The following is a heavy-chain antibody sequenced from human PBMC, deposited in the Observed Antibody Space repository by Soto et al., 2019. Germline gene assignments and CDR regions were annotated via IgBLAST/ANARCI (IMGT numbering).Heavy chain of an antibody. CDR3: ARNPSITTSDYYYYYGMDV. D-gene: IGHD3-3*01. Sequence: GASVKVSCKASGYTFTRYGISWVRQAPGQGLEWMGRISVYNGNTNYPQKFQGRVTMTTDTSTSTAYMELTSLRSDDTAVYYCARNPSITTSDYYYYYGMDVWGQGTTVTVSS. CDR2: ISVYNGNT. V-gene: IGHV1-18*01. CDR1: GYTFTRYG. J-gene: IGHJ6*02.